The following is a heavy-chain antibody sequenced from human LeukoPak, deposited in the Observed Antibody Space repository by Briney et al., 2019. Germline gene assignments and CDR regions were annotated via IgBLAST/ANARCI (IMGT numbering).Heavy chain of an antibody. Sequence: PGGTLRLSCAASGFIFNSYGMHWVRQAPGKGLGWVAFIRYDGSNKYYADCVKGRFTISRDNSKNTLYLQMNSLRVEDTAVYYCATLPYYYDSSGSYYFDYWGQGTLVTVSS. CDR2: IRYDGSNK. CDR1: GFIFNSYG. CDR3: ATLPYYYDSSGSYYFDY. D-gene: IGHD3-22*01. V-gene: IGHV3-30*02. J-gene: IGHJ4*02.